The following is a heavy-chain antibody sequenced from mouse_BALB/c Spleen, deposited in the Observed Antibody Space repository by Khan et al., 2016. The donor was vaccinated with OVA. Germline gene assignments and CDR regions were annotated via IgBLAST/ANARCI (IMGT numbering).Heavy chain of an antibody. CDR2: IWGDGST. J-gene: IGHJ3*01. CDR3: ARELRLGGFAY. CDR1: GFSLTGFG. Sequence: VKLEESGPGLVAPSQSLSITCTVSGFSLTGFGINWVRQPPGQGLEWLGMIWGDGSTDYNSALKSRLSIIKDNSKSQVFLKMNRLQTEDTARYYCARELRLGGFAYWGQGTLVTVSA. D-gene: IGHD1-2*01. V-gene: IGHV2-6-7*01.